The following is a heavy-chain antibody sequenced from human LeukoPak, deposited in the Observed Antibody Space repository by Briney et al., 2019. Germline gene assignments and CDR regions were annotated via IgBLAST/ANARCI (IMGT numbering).Heavy chain of an antibody. CDR1: GYTFTSYG. CDR2: ISAYNGNT. J-gene: IGHJ5*02. D-gene: IGHD6-13*01. CDR3: ARDYEMYSSSWYPWDWFDP. Sequence: ASVKVSCKASGYTFTSYGISWVRQAPGQGLEWVGWISAYNGNTNYAQKLQGRVTMTTDTSTSTAYMELRSLRSDDTAVYYCARDYEMYSSSWYPWDWFDPWGQGTLVTVSS. V-gene: IGHV1-18*01.